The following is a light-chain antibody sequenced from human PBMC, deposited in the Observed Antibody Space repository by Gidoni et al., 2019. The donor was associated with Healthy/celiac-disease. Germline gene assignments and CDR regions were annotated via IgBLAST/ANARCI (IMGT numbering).Light chain of an antibody. CDR3: QQTKTAPFT. V-gene: IGKV1-39*01. Sequence: QTPGKAPELLIYASSNLRGGVPSRFSGSGFGTDFTLSISGLQSEDLANYYCQQTKTAPFTFGPGTKVDLK. CDR2: ASS. J-gene: IGKJ3*01.